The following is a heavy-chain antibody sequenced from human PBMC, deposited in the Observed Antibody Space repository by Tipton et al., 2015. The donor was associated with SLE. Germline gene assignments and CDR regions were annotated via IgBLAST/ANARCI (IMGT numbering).Heavy chain of an antibody. V-gene: IGHV4-59*12. D-gene: IGHD3-16*01. CDR3: ARGSDYYGYLEY. CDR2: IFHSGST. Sequence: LRLSCTVSGGSINIYYWSWVRQSPGEGLEWIGYIFHSGSTNSNPSLKSRVAMSLDTSKNQFSLRLSSVSTADTAVYYCARGSDYYGYLEYWGQGVLVTVSS. J-gene: IGHJ4*02. CDR1: GGSINIYY.